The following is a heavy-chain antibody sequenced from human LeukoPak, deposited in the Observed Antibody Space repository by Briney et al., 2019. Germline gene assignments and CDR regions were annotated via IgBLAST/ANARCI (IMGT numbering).Heavy chain of an antibody. CDR1: GGSISSYY. D-gene: IGHD6-13*01. CDR2: IYYSGST. V-gene: IGHV4-59*01. Sequence: NPSETLSLTCTVSGGSISSYYWSWIRQPPGKGLEWIGYIYYSGSTNYNPSLKSRVTMSVDTSKNQFSLKLSSVTAADTAVYYCARIPGAAAGHKYYYYYYGMDVWGQGTTVTVSS. J-gene: IGHJ6*02. CDR3: ARIPGAAAGHKYYYYYYGMDV.